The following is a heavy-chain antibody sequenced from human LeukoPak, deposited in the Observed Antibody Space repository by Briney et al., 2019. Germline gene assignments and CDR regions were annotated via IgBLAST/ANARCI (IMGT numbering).Heavy chain of an antibody. CDR3: ARGAPADYGGNQEYFQH. CDR1: GYTFTSYY. D-gene: IGHD4-23*01. CDR2: INPSGGST. Sequence: ASVKVSCKASGYTFTSYYMHWVRQAPGQGLEWMGIINPSGGSTSYAQKFQGRVTITRNTSISTAYMELSSLRSEDTAVYYCARGAPADYGGNQEYFQHWGQGTLVTVSS. J-gene: IGHJ1*01. V-gene: IGHV1-46*01.